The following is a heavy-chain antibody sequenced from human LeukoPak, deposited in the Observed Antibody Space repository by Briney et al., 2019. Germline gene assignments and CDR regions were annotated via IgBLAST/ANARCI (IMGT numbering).Heavy chain of an antibody. D-gene: IGHD6-13*01. J-gene: IGHJ4*02. Sequence: SETLSLTCTVSGGSVRSYYWSWLRQPPGKGLEWIGHIHYSGTTNYNPSLKSRVTISIDTSKNQFSLKLSSVTAADTAVYYCARDSGRSWYYFDYWGQGTLVTVSS. CDR2: IHYSGTT. V-gene: IGHV4-59*02. CDR1: GGSVRSYY. CDR3: ARDSGRSWYYFDY.